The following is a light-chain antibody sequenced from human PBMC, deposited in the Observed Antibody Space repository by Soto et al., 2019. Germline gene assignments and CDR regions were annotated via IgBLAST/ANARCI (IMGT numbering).Light chain of an antibody. Sequence: QPVLTQSPSASASLGASVKLTCTLSSGHSSYVIAWHQQQPEKGPRYLMNLNSDGSHSKGDGIPDRFSGSSSGAECYLTISSLQSEDEADYYCQTWGTGIHVVFGGGTKLTVL. J-gene: IGLJ2*01. V-gene: IGLV4-69*01. CDR2: LNSDGSH. CDR3: QTWGTGIHVV. CDR1: SGHSSYV.